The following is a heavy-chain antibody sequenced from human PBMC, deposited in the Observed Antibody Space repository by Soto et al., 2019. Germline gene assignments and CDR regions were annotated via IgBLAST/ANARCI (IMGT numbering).Heavy chain of an antibody. D-gene: IGHD4-17*01. CDR2: LSYDENNR. CDR1: GFTFRNYA. V-gene: IGHV3-30-3*01. J-gene: IGHJ4*02. Sequence: QVQLVESGGGVVQPGRSLRLSCTASGFTFRNYAMHWVRQAPGKGLEWVAILSYDENNRFYADSVKGRFTISRDNSKNTLYLQMNSLRAEDTAVYYCARVLRAGWDDYGSEWGQGTLVTVSS. CDR3: ARVLRAGWDDYGSE.